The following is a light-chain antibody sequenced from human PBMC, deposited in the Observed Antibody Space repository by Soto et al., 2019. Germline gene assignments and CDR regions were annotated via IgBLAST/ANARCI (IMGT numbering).Light chain of an antibody. CDR1: SSNIGAGHD. Sequence: QSVLTQPPSVSGAPGQRVTISCTGSSSNIGAGHDVHWYQQLPGSAPKLLIYGSRNRPSGVPDRFSGSRSGTSASLAITGLQAEDEADYYFQSYDSSLSAHYVFGTGTKLPS. CDR2: GSR. J-gene: IGLJ1*01. V-gene: IGLV1-40*01. CDR3: QSYDSSLSAHYV.